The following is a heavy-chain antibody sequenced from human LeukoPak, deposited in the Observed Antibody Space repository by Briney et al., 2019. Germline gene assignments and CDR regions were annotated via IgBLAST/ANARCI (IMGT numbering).Heavy chain of an antibody. Sequence: SETLSLTCTVSGGSISSGGYYWSWIRQPPGKGLEWIGYIYHSGSTYYNPSLKSRVTISVDRSKNQSSLKQTSVTAADTAVYYCARAYYYGSGSYGLDYWGQGTLVTVSS. CDR3: ARAYYYGSGSYGLDY. D-gene: IGHD3-10*01. CDR2: IYHSGST. J-gene: IGHJ4*02. CDR1: GGSISSGGYY. V-gene: IGHV4-30-2*01.